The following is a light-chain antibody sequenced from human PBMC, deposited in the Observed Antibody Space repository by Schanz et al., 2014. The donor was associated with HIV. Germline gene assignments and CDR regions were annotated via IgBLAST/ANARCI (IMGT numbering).Light chain of an antibody. CDR2: GAS. CDR3: QQYNNWPQT. V-gene: IGKV3-20*01. CDR1: QSVNSNF. J-gene: IGKJ1*01. Sequence: IVLTQSPGTLALSPGERATLSCRASQSVNSNFLGWYQQKPGQAPRLLIFGASNRATGTPDRFSGSESGTDFTLTISSLQSEDFAVYYCQQYNNWPQTFGQGTKVEIK.